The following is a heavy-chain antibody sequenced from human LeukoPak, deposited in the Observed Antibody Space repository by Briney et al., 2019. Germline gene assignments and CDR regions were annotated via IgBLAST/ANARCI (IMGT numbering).Heavy chain of an antibody. CDR1: GYTFTGYY. V-gene: IGHV1-18*04. CDR3: ARAPDNYDTINPNWFDP. D-gene: IGHD3-9*01. J-gene: IGHJ5*02. Sequence: ASVKVSCKASGYTFTGYYMHWVRQAPGQGLEWMGWISAYNGNTNYAQKLQGRVTMTTDTSTSTAYMELRSLRSDDTAVYYCARAPDNYDTINPNWFDPWGQGTLVTVSS. CDR2: ISAYNGNT.